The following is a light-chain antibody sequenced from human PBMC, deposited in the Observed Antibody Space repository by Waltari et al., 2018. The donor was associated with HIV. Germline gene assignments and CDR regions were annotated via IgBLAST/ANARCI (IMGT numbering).Light chain of an antibody. J-gene: IGKJ2*03. CDR3: QQYYSSPLS. CDR2: DSS. CDR1: RDIRRS. V-gene: IGKV1-NL1*01. Sequence: DIQMTQSPSSLPASVGDRVTITCRASRDIRRSLAWYQQKPGEAPKVLLYDSSTLQSGVPSRFSGSGSGTDYTLTIGCLQAEDFAIYYCQQYYSSPLSFGQGTKLEIK.